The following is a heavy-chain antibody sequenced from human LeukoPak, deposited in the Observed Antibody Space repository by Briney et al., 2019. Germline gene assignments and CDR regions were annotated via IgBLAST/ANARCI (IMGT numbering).Heavy chain of an antibody. CDR2: IYHSGST. D-gene: IGHD3-10*01. V-gene: IGHV4-38-2*02. Sequence: SETLSLTCTVSGYSISSGYYWGWIRQPPGKGLEWIGNIYHSGSTHYNPSLKRRVTISVDTSKNYFSLKLSSVTAADTAVYYCARSLTMVRFDYWGQGTLVTVSS. CDR1: GYSISSGYY. CDR3: ARSLTMVRFDY. J-gene: IGHJ4*02.